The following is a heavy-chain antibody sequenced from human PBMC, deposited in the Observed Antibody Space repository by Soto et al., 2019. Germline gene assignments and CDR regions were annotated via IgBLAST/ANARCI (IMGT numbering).Heavy chain of an antibody. Sequence: GVSLRLSCAASGFTFSSYGMHWVRQAPGKGLEWVAVISYDGSNKYYADSVKGRFTISRDNSKNTLYLQMNSLRAEDTAVYYCAGNVVTPSLDYWGKGTLVTVSS. CDR1: GFTFSSYG. V-gene: IGHV3-30*03. D-gene: IGHD2-21*02. CDR2: ISYDGSNK. J-gene: IGHJ4*02. CDR3: AGNVVTPSLDY.